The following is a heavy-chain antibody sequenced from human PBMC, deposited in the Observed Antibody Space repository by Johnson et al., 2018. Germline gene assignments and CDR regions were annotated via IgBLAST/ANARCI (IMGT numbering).Heavy chain of an antibody. CDR1: GLTFSSYG. J-gene: IGHJ6*03. V-gene: IGHV3-30*18. Sequence: QVQLVQSGGGVVQPGRSLRLSCVASGLTFSSYGMHWVRQAPGKGLEWVAVESYDGSIKYYADSVKGRFTISRDNSKNTMYLHMNSLRAGDTAVYYWSKDRRELSLAAAGTFSYYYYLDVWGKGTTVTVSS. CDR2: ESYDGSIK. CDR3: SKDRRELSLAAAGTFSYYYYLDV. D-gene: IGHD6-13*01.